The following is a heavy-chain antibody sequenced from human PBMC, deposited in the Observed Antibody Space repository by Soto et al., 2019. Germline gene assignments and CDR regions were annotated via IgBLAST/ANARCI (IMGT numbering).Heavy chain of an antibody. CDR3: AKGSMGYCSSTSCYQTGDYYYGMDV. Sequence: GGSLRLSCAASGFTFSSYGMHWVRQAPGKGLEWVAVISYDGSNKYYADSVKGRFTISRDNSKNTLYLQMNSLRAEDTAVYYCAKGSMGYCSSTSCYQTGDYYYGMDVWGQGTKVTVSS. CDR1: GFTFSSYG. CDR2: ISYDGSNK. V-gene: IGHV3-30*18. J-gene: IGHJ6*02. D-gene: IGHD2-2*01.